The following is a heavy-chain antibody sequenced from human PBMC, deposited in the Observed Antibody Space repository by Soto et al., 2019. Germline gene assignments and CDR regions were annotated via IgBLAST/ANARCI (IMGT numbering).Heavy chain of an antibody. J-gene: IGHJ4*02. CDR1: GGSVSSGSYY. CDR2: IYYSGGT. Sequence: PSETLSLTCTVSGGSVSSGSYYWSWIRQPPGKGLEWIGYIYYSGGTNYNPSLKSRVTISVDTSKNQFSLKLSSVTAADTAVYYCARVVWGSVDYWGQGTLVTVSS. D-gene: IGHD3-16*01. V-gene: IGHV4-61*01. CDR3: ARVVWGSVDY.